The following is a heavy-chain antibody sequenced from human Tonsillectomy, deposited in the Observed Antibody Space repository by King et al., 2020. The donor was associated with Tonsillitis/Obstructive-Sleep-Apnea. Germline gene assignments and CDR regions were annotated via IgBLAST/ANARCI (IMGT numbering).Heavy chain of an antibody. CDR2: ISGSGGNT. V-gene: IGHV3-23*04. J-gene: IGHJ4*02. CDR3: AKDQGSGRYYNDFDY. D-gene: IGHD3-10*01. Sequence: VQLVESGGGLVQPGGSLKLSCEASGFTFSSYAMSWVRQAPGKGLEWVSAISGSGGNTYYADSVKGRFTISRDNSKNTLYLQMNSLRAEDTAVYYCAKDQGSGRYYNDFDYWGQGTLVTVSS. CDR1: GFTFSSYA.